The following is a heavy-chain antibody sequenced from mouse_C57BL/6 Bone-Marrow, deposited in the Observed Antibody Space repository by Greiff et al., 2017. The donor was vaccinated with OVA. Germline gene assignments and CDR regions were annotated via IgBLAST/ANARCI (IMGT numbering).Heavy chain of an antibody. D-gene: IGHD2-2*01. Sequence: DVKLVESGGGLVKPGGSLKLSCAASGFTFSDYGMHWVRQAPEKGLEWVAYISSGSSTIYYADTVKGRFTISRDNAKNTLFLQMTSLRSEDTAMYYCARPRYGYAWFAYWGQGTLVTVSA. CDR1: GFTFSDYG. CDR2: ISSGSSTI. CDR3: ARPRYGYAWFAY. V-gene: IGHV5-17*01. J-gene: IGHJ3*01.